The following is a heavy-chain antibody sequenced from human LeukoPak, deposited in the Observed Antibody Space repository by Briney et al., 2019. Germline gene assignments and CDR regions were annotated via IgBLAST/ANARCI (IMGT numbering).Heavy chain of an antibody. J-gene: IGHJ5*02. CDR3: IVFGDSNH. V-gene: IGHV3-53*01. CDR1: GFSFNNYR. CDR2: IHTSGDT. D-gene: IGHD4-17*01. Sequence: GGSLRLSCVASGFSFNNYRMTWVRQAPGKGLEWVSAIHTSGDTCYADSVKGRFTISRDTSKNTLYLQINSLRVEDTAVYYCIVFGDSNHWGQGTLVTVSS.